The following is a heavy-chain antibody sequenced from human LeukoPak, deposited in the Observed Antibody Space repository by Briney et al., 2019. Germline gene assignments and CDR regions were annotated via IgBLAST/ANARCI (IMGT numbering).Heavy chain of an antibody. CDR2: IVGGGGTT. V-gene: IGHV3-23*01. J-gene: IGHJ4*02. CDR3: AKVGSGSFSGY. D-gene: IGHD3-10*01. Sequence: GGSLRLSCAASGFTFSGYAMSWVRQAPGKGLEWVSAIVGGGGTTFYADSVKGRFTISRDNSKNTLYLQMNSLRAEDTAVYYCAKVGSGSFSGYWGQGTLVTVSS. CDR1: GFTFSGYA.